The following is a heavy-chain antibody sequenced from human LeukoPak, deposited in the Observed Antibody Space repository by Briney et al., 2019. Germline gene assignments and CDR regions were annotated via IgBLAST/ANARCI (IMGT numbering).Heavy chain of an antibody. CDR1: SGSISSYY. V-gene: IGHV4-59*08. CDR2: IYYSGST. Sequence: SETLSLTCTVSSGSISSYYWSWIRQPPGKGLEWIGYIYYSGSTNYNPSLKSRVTISVDTSKNQFSLKLSSVTAADTAVYYCARQYCSSTSCSTPIDYWGQGTLVTVSS. J-gene: IGHJ4*02. D-gene: IGHD2-2*01. CDR3: ARQYCSSTSCSTPIDY.